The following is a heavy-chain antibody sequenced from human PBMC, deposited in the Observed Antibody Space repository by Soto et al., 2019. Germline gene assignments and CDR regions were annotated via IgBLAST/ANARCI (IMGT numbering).Heavy chain of an antibody. V-gene: IGHV3-15*01. CDR2: IKSKSDGGTT. CDR1: GFTFTNDW. Sequence: VQLVESGGGLVKPGGSLRLSCAASGFTFTNDWMSWVRQAPGKGLEWVGRIKSKSDGGTTDYAAPVKGRFTISREDSENTLYLQMNSLKTEDTAVYYCTTNIIHYYFWSGYYNHWGQGTLVTVSS. CDR3: TTNIIHYYFWSGYYNH. D-gene: IGHD3-3*01. J-gene: IGHJ4*02.